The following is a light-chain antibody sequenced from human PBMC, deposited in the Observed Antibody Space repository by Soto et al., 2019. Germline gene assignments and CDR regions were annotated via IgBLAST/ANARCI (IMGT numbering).Light chain of an antibody. CDR3: QTGDTGLRV. CDR2: LNNDGSH. V-gene: IGLV4-69*01. CDR1: SGHSTYA. J-gene: IGLJ2*01. Sequence: QLVLTQSPSASASLGASVKLTCTLSSGHSTYAIAWHQQQPEKGPRYLMNLNNDGSHTKGDGTPDRFSGSSSGAERYLTIPSLQAEEEVAYYCQTGDTGLRVFGGGTKLTV.